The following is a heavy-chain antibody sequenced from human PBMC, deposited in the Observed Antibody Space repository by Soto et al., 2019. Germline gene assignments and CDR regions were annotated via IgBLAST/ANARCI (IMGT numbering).Heavy chain of an antibody. CDR3: ALLWFGELVGHAFDI. CDR1: GFTFSSYE. V-gene: IGHV3-48*03. CDR2: ISSSGSTI. D-gene: IGHD3-10*01. J-gene: IGHJ3*02. Sequence: LRLSCAASGFTFSSYEMNWVRQAPGKGLEWVSYISSSGSTIYYADSVKGRFTISRDNAKNSLYLQMNSLRAEDTAVYYCALLWFGELVGHAFDIWGQGTMVTVSS.